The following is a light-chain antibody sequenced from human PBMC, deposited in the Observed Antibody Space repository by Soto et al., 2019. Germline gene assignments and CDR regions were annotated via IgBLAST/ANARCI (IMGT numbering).Light chain of an antibody. J-gene: IGLJ7*01. V-gene: IGLV1-47*01. CDR3: AAWDDSLSGHYV. CDR2: RNN. CDR1: SSNIGSNY. Sequence: QSVLTQPPSASGTPGQRVTISCSGSSSNIGSNYVYWYQQLPGTAPKLLIYRNNQRPSGVPDRFSGSKSGTSASLAISGLRSEDEADYYCAAWDDSLSGHYVFGPGTQLTVL.